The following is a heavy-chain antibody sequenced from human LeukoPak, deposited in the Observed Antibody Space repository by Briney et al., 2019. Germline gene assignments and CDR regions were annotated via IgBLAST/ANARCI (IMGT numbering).Heavy chain of an antibody. CDR1: GGSISSSTYS. D-gene: IGHD5-18*01. J-gene: IGHJ4*02. CDR3: ARGVLDTAMVRFDY. V-gene: IGHV4-61*02. CDR2: IHSSGST. Sequence: SQTLSLTCTVSGGSISSSTYSWTWIRQPAGKGLEWIGRIHSSGSTHYNPSLKSRATISVDTSKNHFSLNLSSVTAADTAVYFCARGVLDTAMVRFDYWGQGTLATVSS.